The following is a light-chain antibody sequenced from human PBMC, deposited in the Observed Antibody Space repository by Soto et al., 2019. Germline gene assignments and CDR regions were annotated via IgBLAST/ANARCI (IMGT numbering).Light chain of an antibody. CDR1: QTIKSY. V-gene: IGKV1-39*01. J-gene: IGKJ1*01. CDR2: DAT. CDR3: LQHDTYPWT. Sequence: DIQMTQSPSSLSASVGDRVTITCRASQTIKSYLNWYQHKPGKAPKLLIHDATTLQSGVPSRFSGSGSGTDFTLTISSLQPEDFATYFCLQHDTYPWTFGQGTKVDIK.